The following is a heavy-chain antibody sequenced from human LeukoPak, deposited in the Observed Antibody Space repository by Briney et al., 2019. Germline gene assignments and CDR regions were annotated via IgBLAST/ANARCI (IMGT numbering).Heavy chain of an antibody. CDR1: GGSISSSNW. Sequence: SGTLSLTCAVSGGSISSSNWWSWVRQPPGKGLEWIGEIYHSGSTNYNPSLKSRVTISVDKSKNQFSLKLNSVTAADTVVYYCARGKEVITMLRGLKPGYYLDYWGQGTLVTVSS. J-gene: IGHJ4*02. V-gene: IGHV4-4*02. CDR2: IYHSGST. D-gene: IGHD3-10*01. CDR3: ARGKEVITMLRGLKPGYYLDY.